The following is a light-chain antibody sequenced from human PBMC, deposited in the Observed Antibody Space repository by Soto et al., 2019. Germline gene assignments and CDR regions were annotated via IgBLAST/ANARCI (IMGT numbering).Light chain of an antibody. V-gene: IGLV2-14*01. CDR1: SGDVGGYNS. Sequence: QSALTQPASASGSPGQSITISCTGTSGDVGGYNSVSWYQQHPGKAPKLMIYEVSNRPSGVSNRFSGSKSGNTTSLTISGLQAEDEVDYYWSSYTSSVTVAFGGGTKVTVL. CDR3: SSYTSSVTVA. J-gene: IGLJ2*01. CDR2: EVS.